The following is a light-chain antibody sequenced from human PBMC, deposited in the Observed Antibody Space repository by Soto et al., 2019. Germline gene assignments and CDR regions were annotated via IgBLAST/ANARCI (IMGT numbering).Light chain of an antibody. CDR3: AAARV. V-gene: IGLV1-47*01. J-gene: IGLJ1*01. CDR2: RNN. Sequence: QSVLTQPPSASGTPGQRVTISCSGSRSNIGSNYVYWYQQLPGTAPKLLIYRNNQRPSGVPDRFSGSKSGTSASLAISGLRSEDEADYYCAAARVFGTGTKVTVL. CDR1: RSNIGSNY.